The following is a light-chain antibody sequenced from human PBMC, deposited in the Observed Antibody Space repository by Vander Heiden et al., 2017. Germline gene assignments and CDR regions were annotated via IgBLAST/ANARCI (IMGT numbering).Light chain of an antibody. CDR1: QTISSY. Sequence: DIRMTQSPSSLSASVGDRVTITCRASQTISSYLNWYQQRPGIPPKLLIYDASSLESGVPSRFSGSGSGTDFTLTISNLQPEDFAIYYCQQSDDTPFTFGQGTRLEIK. V-gene: IGKV1-39*01. CDR3: QQSDDTPFT. CDR2: DAS. J-gene: IGKJ5*01.